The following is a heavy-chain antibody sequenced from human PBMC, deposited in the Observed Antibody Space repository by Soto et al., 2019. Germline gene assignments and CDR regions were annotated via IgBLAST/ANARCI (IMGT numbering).Heavy chain of an antibody. CDR3: ARQIYDSDTGPNFQYYFDS. J-gene: IGHJ4*02. CDR1: GYSFAGYW. CDR2: IDPSDSQT. D-gene: IGHD3-22*01. V-gene: IGHV5-10-1*03. Sequence: EVRLEQSGAEVKKSGESLTISCKGSGYSFAGYWITRVRQKPGKGLEWMGRIDPSDSQTYYSPSFRGHVTISVTKSITTVFLQWSSLRASDTAMYYCARQIYDSDTGPNFQYYFDSWGQGTPVTVSS.